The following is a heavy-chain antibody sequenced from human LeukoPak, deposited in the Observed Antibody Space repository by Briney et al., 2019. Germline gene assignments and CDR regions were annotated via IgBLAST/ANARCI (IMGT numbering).Heavy chain of an antibody. V-gene: IGHV3-33*01. Sequence: GGSLRLSCAAAGFTFSSYGMHWVRQAPGKGLEWVAVIWYDGSKKDYVDSVKGRFTISRDNSKNTLYLQMNSLRAEDTAVYYCAGEGDFGQQLDYYCGMDVWGQGTTVTVSS. CDR1: GFTFSSYG. CDR2: IWYDGSKK. CDR3: AGEGDFGQQLDYYCGMDV. J-gene: IGHJ6*02. D-gene: IGHD6-13*01.